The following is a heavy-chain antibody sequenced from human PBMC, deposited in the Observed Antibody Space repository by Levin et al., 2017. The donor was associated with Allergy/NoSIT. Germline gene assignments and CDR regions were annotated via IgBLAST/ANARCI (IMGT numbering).Heavy chain of an antibody. J-gene: IGHJ5*02. V-gene: IGHV1-69*05. CDR2: IAPIFHTP. CDR1: GGTLDSFT. Sequence: SVKVSCKASGGTLDSFTIAWVRQAPGQGLDWMGGIAPIFHTPKYAQKFQGRATITTDESTSTAFLELTSLRSDDTATYYCARGKGVYTLINWFDLWGQGTLVTVSS. CDR3: ARGKGVYTLINWFDL. D-gene: IGHD2-2*02.